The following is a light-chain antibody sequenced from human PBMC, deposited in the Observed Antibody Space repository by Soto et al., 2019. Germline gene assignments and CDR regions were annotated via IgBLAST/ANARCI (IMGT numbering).Light chain of an antibody. CDR2: EVS. CDR3: SSYASSSTPYV. CDR1: SSDVGGYNY. Sequence: QSVLTQPASVSGSPGQSITISCTRTSSDVGGYNYDSWYHHHPGKAPKLMIYEVSSRPAGDSNRFSSYKSGGTASLPISGLQADDEVDYYCSSYASSSTPYVFGAGTKVTV. J-gene: IGLJ1*01. V-gene: IGLV2-14*01.